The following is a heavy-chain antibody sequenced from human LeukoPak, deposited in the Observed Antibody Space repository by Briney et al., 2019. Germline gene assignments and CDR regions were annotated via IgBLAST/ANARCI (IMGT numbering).Heavy chain of an antibody. CDR1: GGSISSSGYC. CDR3: VRQGGQQLPPLH. D-gene: IGHD6-13*01. J-gene: IGHJ4*02. V-gene: IGHV4-39*07. Sequence: SETLSLTCTVSGGSISSSGYCWGWIRQPPGKGLEWMGSICYPGTTYYRPSLKSRATISQDTSKNQFSLNLNSVTAADTAVYYCVRQGGQQLPPLHWGQGTLVTVSS. CDR2: ICYPGTT.